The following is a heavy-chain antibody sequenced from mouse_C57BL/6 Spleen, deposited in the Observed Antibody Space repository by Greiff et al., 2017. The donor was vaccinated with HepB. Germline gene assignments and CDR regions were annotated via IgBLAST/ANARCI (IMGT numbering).Heavy chain of an antibody. CDR3: ARMGDYDDAMDY. CDR1: GFTFSSYT. V-gene: IGHV5-9*01. J-gene: IGHJ4*01. Sequence: EVKLVESGGGLVKPGGSLKLSCAASGFTFSSYTMSWVRQTPEKRLEWVATISGGGGNTYYPDSVKGRFTISRDNAKKTLYLQMSSLRSEETALYYCARMGDYDDAMDYWGQGTSVTVSS. CDR2: ISGGGGNT. D-gene: IGHD2-4*01.